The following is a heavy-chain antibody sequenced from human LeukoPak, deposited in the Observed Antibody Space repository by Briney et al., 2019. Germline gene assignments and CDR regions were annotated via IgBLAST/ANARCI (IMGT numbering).Heavy chain of an antibody. J-gene: IGHJ4*02. Sequence: SETLSLTCTASSGSINSYNWGWVRQPPGKGLEWIGRIYTTGATQYNPSLKSRVTMSIDTSTNQFSLNLRSMTAADTAVYYCGRQGYTASYYFLDFWSQGTLVAVS. CDR2: IYTTGAT. D-gene: IGHD1-26*01. CDR1: SGSINSYN. V-gene: IGHV4-4*07. CDR3: GRQGYTASYYFLDF.